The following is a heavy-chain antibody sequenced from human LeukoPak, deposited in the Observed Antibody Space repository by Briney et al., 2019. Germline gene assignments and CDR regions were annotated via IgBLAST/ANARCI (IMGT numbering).Heavy chain of an antibody. D-gene: IGHD2-15*01. CDR1: GFTFSSYA. CDR2: ISYDGSNK. J-gene: IGHJ4*02. CDR3: ARVAPYDY. Sequence: PGRSLRLSCAASGFTFSSYAMHWVRQAPGKGLEWVAVISYDGSNKYYADSVKGRFTISRDNSKNTLYLQMNSLRAEDTAVYYCARVAPYDYWGQGTLVTVSS. V-gene: IGHV3-30-3*01.